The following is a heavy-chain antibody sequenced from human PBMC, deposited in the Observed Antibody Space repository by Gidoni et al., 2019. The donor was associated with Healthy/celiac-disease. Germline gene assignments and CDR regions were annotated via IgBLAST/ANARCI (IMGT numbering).Heavy chain of an antibody. Sequence: QEQLQESGPGLVKPAETLSLTCTVSGGSISSYYWSWIRQPPGKGLEWIGYIYYSGSTNYNPSLKSRVTISVDTSKNQFSLKLSSVTAADTAVYYCARARVRPRYFDLWGRGTLVTVSS. CDR3: ARARVRPRYFDL. CDR1: GGSISSYY. V-gene: IGHV4-59*01. CDR2: IYYSGST. J-gene: IGHJ2*01. D-gene: IGHD1-1*01.